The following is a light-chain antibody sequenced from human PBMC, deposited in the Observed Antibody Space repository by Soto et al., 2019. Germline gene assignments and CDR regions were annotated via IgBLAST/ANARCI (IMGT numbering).Light chain of an antibody. J-gene: IGLJ3*02. CDR2: EVS. CDR1: SSDVGRYKF. CDR3: SSYTSNTTWV. Sequence: QSVLTQPASVSGSPGQSITISWTGTSSDVGRYKFVSWYQQHPDKAPKLMIYEVSDRPPGVSNRFSGSKSGNTASLTISGLQADDEADYYCSSYTSNTTWVFGGGTK. V-gene: IGLV2-14*01.